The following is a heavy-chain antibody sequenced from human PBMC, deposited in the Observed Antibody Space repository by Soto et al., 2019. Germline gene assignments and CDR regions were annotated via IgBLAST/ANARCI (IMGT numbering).Heavy chain of an antibody. V-gene: IGHV3-7*03. CDR3: AGWGGHDYNY. J-gene: IGHJ4*02. CDR2: IRPDGYGP. CDR1: GFTFSDFY. Sequence: EVQLVQSGGGLVQPGGSLRLSCVGSGFTFSDFYMNWVRQAPGKGLEWVANIRPDGYGPNLVESVKGRFTTSRAYAKNSLLLQMNSLRADDTSVFYCAGWGGHDYNYWGQGILVTVSS. D-gene: IGHD4-4*01.